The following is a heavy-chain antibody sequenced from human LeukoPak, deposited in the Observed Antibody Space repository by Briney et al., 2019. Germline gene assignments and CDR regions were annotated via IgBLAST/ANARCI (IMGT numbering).Heavy chain of an antibody. CDR2: IYYSGST. J-gene: IGHJ6*03. CDR3: ASHRYGGNSDYYYYYYMDV. CDR1: GGAISSYY. V-gene: IGHV4-59*01. Sequence: PSETLSLTCTVSGGAISSYYWSWIRQPPGKGLEWIGYIYYSGSTNYNPSLKSRVTISVDTSKNQFSLKLSSVTAADTAVYYYASHRYGGNSDYYYYYYMDVWGKGTTVTVSS. D-gene: IGHD4-23*01.